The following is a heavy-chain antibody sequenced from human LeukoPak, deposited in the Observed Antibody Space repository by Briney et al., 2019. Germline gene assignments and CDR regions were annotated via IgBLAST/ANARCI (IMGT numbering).Heavy chain of an antibody. D-gene: IGHD6-13*01. J-gene: IGHJ4*02. Sequence: PGRSLRLSCAASGFTFSSYGMHWVRQAPGKGLEWVAVIWYGGSNRYYADSVKGRFTISRDNSKNTLYLRMNSLRAEDTAVYYCAKDKAAASTYYFDYWGQGTLVTVSS. V-gene: IGHV3-30*18. CDR2: IWYGGSNR. CDR3: AKDKAAASTYYFDY. CDR1: GFTFSSYG.